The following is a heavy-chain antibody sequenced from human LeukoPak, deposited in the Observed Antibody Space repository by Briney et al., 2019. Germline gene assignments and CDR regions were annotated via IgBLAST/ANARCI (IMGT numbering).Heavy chain of an antibody. Sequence: GGSLRLSCAASGFTVSNNYLSWVRQAPGRGLEWVSSLYSGGTTDYSDSVRGRFTISRDDSKNTVFLQMTNLGADDAAVYYCARVRSISLLGPWWYFDLWGRGTLVSVSS. CDR1: GFTVSNNY. CDR3: ARVRSISLLGPWWYFDL. D-gene: IGHD2/OR15-2a*01. CDR2: LYSGGTT. V-gene: IGHV3-53*01. J-gene: IGHJ2*01.